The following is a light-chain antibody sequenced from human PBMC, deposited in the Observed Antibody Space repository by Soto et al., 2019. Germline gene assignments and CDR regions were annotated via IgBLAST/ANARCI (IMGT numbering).Light chain of an antibody. V-gene: IGLV2-8*01. J-gene: IGLJ2*01. Sequence: QSALTQPPSASGSPGQSVTISCTGTSSDVGGYNYVSWYQHHPGKAPKLMIYEVSKRPSGVPDRFSGSKSGNTASLTVSGLQAEDEADYYCNSYAGSNNVVFVGGTKLTVL. CDR3: NSYAGSNNVV. CDR2: EVS. CDR1: SSDVGGYNY.